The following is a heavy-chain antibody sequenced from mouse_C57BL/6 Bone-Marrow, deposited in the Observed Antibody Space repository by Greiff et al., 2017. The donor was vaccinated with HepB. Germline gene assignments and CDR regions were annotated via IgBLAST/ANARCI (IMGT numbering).Heavy chain of an antibody. Sequence: EVQRVESGGGLVQPKGSLKLSCAASGFSFNTYAMNWVRQAPGKGLEWVARIRSKSNNYATYYADSVKDRFTISRDDSESMLYLQMNNLKTEDTAMYYCVRQITTVVATDWYFDVWGTGTTVTVSS. CDR2: IRSKSNNYAT. J-gene: IGHJ1*03. CDR3: VRQITTVVATDWYFDV. V-gene: IGHV10-1*01. CDR1: GFSFNTYA. D-gene: IGHD1-1*01.